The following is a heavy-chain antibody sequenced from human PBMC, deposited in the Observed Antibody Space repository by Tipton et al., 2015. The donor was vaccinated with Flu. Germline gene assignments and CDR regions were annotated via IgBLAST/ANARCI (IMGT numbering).Heavy chain of an antibody. D-gene: IGHD3-10*02. V-gene: IGHV4-61*01. Sequence: GLVKPSETLSLTCTVSGGSVNSGFYYWSWIRRPPGKALEWIGYIYYSGTTNYNPSLKSRVTISVDTSKTQLSLKLSSVTAADTAVYFCARLSFYDVDLKNFYFDFWGQGTLVTVSS. CDR2: IYYSGTT. CDR3: ARLSFYDVDLKNFYFDF. J-gene: IGHJ4*02. CDR1: GGSVNSGFYY.